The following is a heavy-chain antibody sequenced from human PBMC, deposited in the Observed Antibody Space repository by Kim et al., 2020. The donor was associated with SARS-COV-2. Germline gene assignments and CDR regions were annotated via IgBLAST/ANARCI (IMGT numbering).Heavy chain of an antibody. CDR1: GFTFSGSA. CDR3: TEYYDYVWGSYRYTPTTG. CDR2: IRSKANSYAT. Sequence: GSLRLSCAASGFTFSGSAMHWVRQASGKGLEWVGRIRSKANSYATAYAASVKGRFTISRDDSKNTAYLQMNSLKTEDTAVYYCTEYYDYVWGSYRYTPTTGWGQGTLVTVSS. J-gene: IGHJ4*02. D-gene: IGHD3-16*02. V-gene: IGHV3-73*01.